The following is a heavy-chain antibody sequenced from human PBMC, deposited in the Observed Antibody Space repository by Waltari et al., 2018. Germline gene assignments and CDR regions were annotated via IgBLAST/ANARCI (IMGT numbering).Heavy chain of an antibody. D-gene: IGHD6-13*01. Sequence: VQLVESGGGLVQPGGSLRLSCAASGFTFSSYWMSWVRQAPGKGLEWIGSIYHSGSTYYNPSLKSRVTISVDTSKNQFSLKLSSVTAADTAVYYCASSQQLAWYYFDYWGQGTLVTVSS. CDR3: ASSQQLAWYYFDY. CDR2: IYHSGST. V-gene: IGHV4-38-2*01. J-gene: IGHJ4*02. CDR1: GFTFSSYW.